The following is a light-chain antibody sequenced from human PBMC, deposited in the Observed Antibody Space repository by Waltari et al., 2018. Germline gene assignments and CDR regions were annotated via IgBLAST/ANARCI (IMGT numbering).Light chain of an antibody. Sequence: QSALTQPPSASGSPGQSVTISCTGTSSDIGRYNDFSWYQQYSGKAPKLIIYEVAKRPSGVPDRFSGSKSGYTASLTVSGLQVEDEADYYCSAYAGNNKLLFGGGTELTVL. CDR3: SAYAGNNKLL. CDR1: SSDIGRYND. V-gene: IGLV2-8*01. CDR2: EVA. J-gene: IGLJ3*02.